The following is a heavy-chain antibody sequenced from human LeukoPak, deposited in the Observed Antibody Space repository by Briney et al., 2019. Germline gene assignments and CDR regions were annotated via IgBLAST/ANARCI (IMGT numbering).Heavy chain of an antibody. CDR2: ISGSGGST. CDR3: AKASGYGAPPKFDY. Sequence: GGSLRLSCGASGFTFSSYWMHWVRKAPGKGLEWVSAISGSGGSTYYADSVKGRFTISRDNSKNTLYLQMNSLRAEDTAVYYCAKASGYGAPPKFDYWGQGTLVTVSS. D-gene: IGHD4-17*01. J-gene: IGHJ4*02. CDR1: GFTFSSYW. V-gene: IGHV3-23*01.